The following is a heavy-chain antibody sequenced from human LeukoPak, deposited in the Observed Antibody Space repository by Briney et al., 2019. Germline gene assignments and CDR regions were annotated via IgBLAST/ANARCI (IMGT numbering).Heavy chain of an antibody. V-gene: IGHV4-39*07. J-gene: IGHJ5*02. CDR3: ARIYVDIVATINWFDP. CDR1: GGSISSSSYY. D-gene: IGHD5-12*01. CDR2: IYYSGST. Sequence: KPSETLSLTCTVSGGSISSSSYYWGWIRQPPGKGLEWVESIYYSGSTYYNPSLKSRVTISVDTSKNQFSLKLSSVTAADTAVYYCARIYVDIVATINWFDPWGQGTLVTVSS.